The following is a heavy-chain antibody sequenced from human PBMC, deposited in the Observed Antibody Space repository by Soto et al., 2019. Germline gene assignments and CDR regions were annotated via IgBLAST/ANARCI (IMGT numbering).Heavy chain of an antibody. V-gene: IGHV1-69*13. D-gene: IGHD2-15*01. CDR2: IIPIFGTA. CDR1: GGTFSSYA. J-gene: IGHJ5*02. Sequence: SVKVSCKASGGTFSSYAISWVRQAPGQGLEWMGGIIPIFGTANYAQKFQGRVTITADESTSTAYMEMSSLRSEDTAVYYCARDWGDCSGGSCYDLDWFDPWGQGTLVTVSS. CDR3: ARDWGDCSGGSCYDLDWFDP.